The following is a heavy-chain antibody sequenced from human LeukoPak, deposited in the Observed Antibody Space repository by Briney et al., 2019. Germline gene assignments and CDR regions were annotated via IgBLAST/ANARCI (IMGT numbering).Heavy chain of an antibody. V-gene: IGHV3-11*01. J-gene: IGHJ4*02. D-gene: IGHD2-2*01. CDR2: ISSSGSTI. Sequence: PGGSLRLSCAASGFSFSDYYMSWIRQAPGKGLEWVSYISSSGSTIYYADSVKGRFTISRDNAKNSLYLQMNSLRAEDTAVYYCARRTYRTLYFDYWGQGTLVTVSS. CDR3: ARRTYRTLYFDY. CDR1: GFSFSDYY.